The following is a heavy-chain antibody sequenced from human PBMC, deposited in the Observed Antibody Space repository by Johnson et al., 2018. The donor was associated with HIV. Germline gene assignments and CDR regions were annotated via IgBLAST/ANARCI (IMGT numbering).Heavy chain of an antibody. CDR2: ISYDGSNK. D-gene: IGHD2-21*02. V-gene: IGHV3-30*03. J-gene: IGHJ3*02. Sequence: QVQLVESGGGVVQPGTSLRLSCAASGFTFSNYGMHWVRQAPGKGLEWVAVISYDGSNKYYADSVKGRFTISRDNSKRTLYLQMNSLRAEDTAVYYCARPGGDPLTDDAFDIWGQGTMVTVSS. CDR1: GFTFSNYG. CDR3: ARPGGDPLTDDAFDI.